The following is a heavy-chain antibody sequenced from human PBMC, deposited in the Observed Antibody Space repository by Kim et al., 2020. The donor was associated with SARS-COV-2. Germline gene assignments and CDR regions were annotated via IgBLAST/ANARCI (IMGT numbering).Heavy chain of an antibody. J-gene: IGHJ4*02. D-gene: IGHD3-9*01. V-gene: IGHV3-33*01. Sequence: AHSVKGRFIISRDKLKNTLYVQMNSLRVEDAAVYYCVRDDVLTGRLDSWGQGTLVTVSS. CDR3: VRDDVLTGRLDS.